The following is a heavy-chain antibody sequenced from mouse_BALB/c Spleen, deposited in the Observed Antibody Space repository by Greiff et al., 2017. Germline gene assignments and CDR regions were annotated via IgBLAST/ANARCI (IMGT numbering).Heavy chain of an antibody. CDR1: GFTFNTYA. CDR2: IRSKSNNYAT. Sequence: EVQLVESGGGLVQPKGSLKLSCAASGFTFNTYAMNWVRQAPGKGLEWVARIRSKSNNYATYYADSVKDRFTISRDDSQSMLYLQMNNLKTEDTAMYYCVRRAYGTYAMDYWGQGTSVTVSS. CDR3: VRRAYGTYAMDY. J-gene: IGHJ4*01. D-gene: IGHD1-1*01. V-gene: IGHV10-1*02.